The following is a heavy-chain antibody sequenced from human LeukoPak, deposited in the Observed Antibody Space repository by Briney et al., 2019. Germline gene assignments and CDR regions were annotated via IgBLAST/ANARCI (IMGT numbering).Heavy chain of an antibody. D-gene: IGHD3-16*02. Sequence: ASVKVSCKASGYTFSSYGISWVRQAPGQGLEWMGWISAYNGNTKYEGKFQGRVTMTTDTSTGTAYMGVRSLTSDDTAVYYCARGRSYSYVDYWGQGTPVTAFS. CDR1: GYTFSSYG. CDR2: ISAYNGNT. V-gene: IGHV1-18*04. J-gene: IGHJ4*02. CDR3: ARGRSYSYVDY.